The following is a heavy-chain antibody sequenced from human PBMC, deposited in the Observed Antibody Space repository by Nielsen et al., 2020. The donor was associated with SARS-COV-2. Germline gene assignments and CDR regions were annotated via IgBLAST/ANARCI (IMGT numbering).Heavy chain of an antibody. CDR1: GFTFSNPW. V-gene: IGHV3-15*01. D-gene: IGHD3-10*01. CDR3: TTGGITMVRGVMQY. J-gene: IGHJ1*01. Sequence: GESLKISCAASGFTFSNPWMNWVRQAPGKGLEWVGRIKSKVDGGTTDYAGPVKGRFTISRDDSKNTLYLQVNSLKTEDTAVYYCTTGGITMVRGVMQYWGQGTLVTVSP. CDR2: IKSKVDGGTT.